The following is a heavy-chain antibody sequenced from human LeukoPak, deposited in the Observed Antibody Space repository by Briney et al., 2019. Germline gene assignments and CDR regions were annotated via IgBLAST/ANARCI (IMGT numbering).Heavy chain of an antibody. CDR2: INHSGST. CDR1: GGSFSGYY. CDR3: ARTGGYYSGGSCYRRYYYYYYGMDV. J-gene: IGHJ6*02. D-gene: IGHD2-15*01. Sequence: SETLSLTCAVYGGSFSGYYWSWIRQPPGKGLEWIGEINHSGSTNYNPSLKSRVTISVDTSKNQFSLKLSSVTAADTAVYYCARTGGYYSGGSCYRRYYYYYYGMDVWGQGTTVTVSS. V-gene: IGHV4-34*01.